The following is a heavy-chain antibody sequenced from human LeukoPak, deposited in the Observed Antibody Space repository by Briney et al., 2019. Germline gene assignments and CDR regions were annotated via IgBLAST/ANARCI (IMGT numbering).Heavy chain of an antibody. CDR3: ASLRGPDTAVDY. J-gene: IGHJ4*02. Sequence: SETLSLTCTVSGGSISSYSWSWIRQPAGKGLEWIGRIYSTNYNPSLKSRVTISVDTSKNQFSLKLSSVTAADTAVYYCASLRGPDTAVDYWGQGTLVTVSS. V-gene: IGHV4-4*07. CDR2: IYST. D-gene: IGHD5-18*01. CDR1: GGSISSYS.